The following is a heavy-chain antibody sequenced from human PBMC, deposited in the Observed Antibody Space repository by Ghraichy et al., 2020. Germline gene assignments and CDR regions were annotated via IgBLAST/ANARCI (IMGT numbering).Heavy chain of an antibody. CDR2: INHAGST. V-gene: IGHV4-34*01. J-gene: IGHJ6*02. CDR3: ARATVRDALDV. D-gene: IGHD3-10*01. Sequence: SETLSLTYGVYGGSFSTYSWTWIRQPPGKGLEWIGEINHAGSTNYNPSLESRVTLLKDTSKNQFSLKLSSVTAADTAVYYCARATVRDALDVWGQGTTVTVSS. CDR1: GGSFSTYS.